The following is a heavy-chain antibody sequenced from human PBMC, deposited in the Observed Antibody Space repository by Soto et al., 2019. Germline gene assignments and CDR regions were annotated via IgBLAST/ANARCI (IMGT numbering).Heavy chain of an antibody. Sequence: EVQLLESGGGLVQPGGSLTLSCVASVFSLRDYVMTVVRQAPGNGLEWVSTITTGSGTRDYGDSVKSRFTICRDNAKYTLSLQMNSLTAEDTAVYYCASGEGRTSHFFDLWCRGTLVTFSS. CDR3: ASGEGRTSHFFDL. J-gene: IGHJ2*01. D-gene: IGHD7-27*01. CDR1: VFSLRDYV. V-gene: IGHV3-23*01. CDR2: ITTGSGTR.